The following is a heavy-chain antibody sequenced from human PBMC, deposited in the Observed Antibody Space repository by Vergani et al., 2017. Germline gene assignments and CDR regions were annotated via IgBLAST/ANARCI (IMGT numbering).Heavy chain of an antibody. CDR3: ARGFGGITFGGVNDY. D-gene: IGHD3-16*01. CDR2: IKQDGSEK. J-gene: IGHJ4*02. V-gene: IGHV3-7*01. CDR1: GFTFSSYW. Sequence: EVQLVESGGGLVQPGGSLRLSCAASGFTFSSYWMSWVRQAPGKGLEWVANIKQDGSEKYYVDSVKGRFTISRDNAKNSLYLQMNSLRDEDTAVYYCARGFGGITFGGVNDYWGQGTLVTVSS.